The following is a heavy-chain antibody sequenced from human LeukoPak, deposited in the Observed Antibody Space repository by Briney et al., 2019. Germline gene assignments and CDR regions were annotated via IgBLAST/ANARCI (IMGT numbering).Heavy chain of an antibody. CDR2: IYYSGST. CDR3: ARLTVTARIYNWFDP. V-gene: IGHV4-59*01. Sequence: KPLETVSLTCTVSGGSISSYYWSWIRQPPGKGLEWIGYIYYSGSTNYNPSLKSRVTISVDTSKNQFSLKLSSVTAADTAVYYCARLTVTARIYNWFDPWGQGTLVTVSS. J-gene: IGHJ5*02. D-gene: IGHD4-11*01. CDR1: GGSISSYY.